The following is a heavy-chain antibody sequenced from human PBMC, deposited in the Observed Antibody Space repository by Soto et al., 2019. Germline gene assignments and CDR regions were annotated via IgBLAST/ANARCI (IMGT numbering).Heavy chain of an antibody. CDR1: GFTFSSYD. Sequence: EVQLAESGGGMVQPGGSLRLSCVASGFTFSSYDMHWVRQAPGKGLEYVSSISSNGGTTYYGNSVKGRFTISRDNSKNTLYLLMGSLRAEAMAVYYCVRRVSGNYDYWGQGTLVTVSS. CDR3: VRRVSGNYDY. V-gene: IGHV3-64*01. J-gene: IGHJ4*02. D-gene: IGHD1-7*01. CDR2: ISSNGGTT.